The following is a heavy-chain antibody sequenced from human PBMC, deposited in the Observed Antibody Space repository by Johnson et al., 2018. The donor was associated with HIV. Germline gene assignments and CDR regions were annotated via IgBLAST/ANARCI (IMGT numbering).Heavy chain of an antibody. D-gene: IGHD6-19*01. J-gene: IGHJ3*02. Sequence: QMLLVESGGGVVQPGGSLRLSCAASVLTFSIYGMHWVRQAPGKGLEWVAFMRYDGSNKYYADSVKGRFTISRDNSKNTLYLQMNSLRAEDTAVYYCARRFFPGITVALDAFDIWGQGTMVTVSS. CDR3: ARRFFPGITVALDAFDI. V-gene: IGHV3-30*02. CDR1: VLTFSIYG. CDR2: MRYDGSNK.